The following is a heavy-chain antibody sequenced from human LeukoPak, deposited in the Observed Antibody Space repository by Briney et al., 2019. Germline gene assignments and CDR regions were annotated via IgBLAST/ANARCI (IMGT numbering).Heavy chain of an antibody. D-gene: IGHD1-26*01. V-gene: IGHV3-7*05. CDR2: IKQDGSEK. CDR3: ARAGRVDY. Sequence: PGGSLRLSCAASGFTFSTYWMSWVRQAPGKGLEWVANIKQDGSEKYYGDSLKGRFTTSRDNAKNSLYLQMNSLRVEDTAVDYCARAGRVDYWGQGTLVTVSS. J-gene: IGHJ4*02. CDR1: GFTFSTYW.